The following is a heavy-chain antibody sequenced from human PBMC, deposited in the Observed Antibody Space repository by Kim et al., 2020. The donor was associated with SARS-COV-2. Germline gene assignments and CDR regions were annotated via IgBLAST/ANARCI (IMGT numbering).Heavy chain of an antibody. D-gene: IGHD2-15*01. CDR3: AKDNLVVAVSYGMDV. J-gene: IGHJ6*02. V-gene: IGHV3-43*01. Sequence: DSGKGRFTISRDNSKNSLYLQMNSLRTEDTALYYCAKDNLVVAVSYGMDVWGQGTTVTVSS.